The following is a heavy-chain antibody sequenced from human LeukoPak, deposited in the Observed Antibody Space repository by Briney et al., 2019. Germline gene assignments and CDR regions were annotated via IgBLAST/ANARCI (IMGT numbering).Heavy chain of an antibody. J-gene: IGHJ4*02. CDR3: ATMYRYYFDY. CDR2: ISTSGNTI. Sequence: GGSLRLSCAASGFTFSSYSMNWVRPAPGKGLEWVSYISTSGNTIYYADSVKGRFTISRDNAKNSLYLQMNSLRAEDTAVYYCATMYRYYFDYWGQGTLVTVSS. V-gene: IGHV3-48*04. D-gene: IGHD1-26*01. CDR1: GFTFSSYS.